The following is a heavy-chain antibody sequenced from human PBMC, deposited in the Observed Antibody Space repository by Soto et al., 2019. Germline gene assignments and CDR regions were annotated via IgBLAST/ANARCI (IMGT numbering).Heavy chain of an antibody. CDR3: ARVGPYYDFWSGLPNWFDP. CDR2: VNHSGST. CDR1: GGSFSGYY. D-gene: IGHD3-3*01. V-gene: IGHV4-34*01. Sequence: SETLSLTCAFYGGSFSGYYWSWIRQPPGKGLEWIGEVNHSGSTNYNPSLKSRVTISVDTSKNQFSLKLSSVTAADTAVYYCARVGPYYDFWSGLPNWFDPWGQGTLVTVSS. J-gene: IGHJ5*02.